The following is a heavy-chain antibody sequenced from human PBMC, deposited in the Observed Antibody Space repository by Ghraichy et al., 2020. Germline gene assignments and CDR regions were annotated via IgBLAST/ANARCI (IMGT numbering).Heavy chain of an antibody. Sequence: SETLSLTCTVSGDSVNSKIHYWTWFRQPAGKSLEFLGYIDYSGGTKYNPSLRGRVTIVLDTSKNNFSLKLRSVDAADTAVYYCARGGFWNYFDYWGPGTKVTVSS. CDR2: IDYSGGT. D-gene: IGHD1-1*01. CDR3: ARGGFWNYFDY. V-gene: IGHV4-61*03. CDR1: GDSVNSKIHY. J-gene: IGHJ4*02.